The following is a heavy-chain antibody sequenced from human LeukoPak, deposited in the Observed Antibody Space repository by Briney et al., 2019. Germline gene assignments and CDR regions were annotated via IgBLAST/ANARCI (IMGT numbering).Heavy chain of an antibody. J-gene: IGHJ3*02. CDR3: ARHSRIAATGTKAFDI. CDR2: VSYSGST. V-gene: IGHV4-59*08. Sequence: SETLSLTCTVSGGSIRDYFWSWIRQPPGKGLEWIGHVSYSGSTNYNPSLKSRVTISVDTSKNQLSLQLTSVTAAGTAVYYCARHSRIAATGTKAFDIWGQGTMVTVS. D-gene: IGHD6-13*01. CDR1: GGSIRDYF.